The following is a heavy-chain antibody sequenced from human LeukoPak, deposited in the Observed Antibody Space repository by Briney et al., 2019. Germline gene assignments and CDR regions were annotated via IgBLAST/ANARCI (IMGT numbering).Heavy chain of an antibody. V-gene: IGHV4-39*01. CDR1: GGSISSSSYY. J-gene: IGHJ6*04. CDR3: ARHEVTHSLLWFGELLSAIDV. Sequence: SETLSLTCTVSGGSISSSSYYWVWIRQPPGQGLEWIVGIYYSGSTYYNPSLKSRVTISVDTSKNQFSLKLSSVTAADTAVYYCARHEVTHSLLWFGELLSAIDVWGKGTTVTISS. D-gene: IGHD3-10*01. CDR2: IYYSGST.